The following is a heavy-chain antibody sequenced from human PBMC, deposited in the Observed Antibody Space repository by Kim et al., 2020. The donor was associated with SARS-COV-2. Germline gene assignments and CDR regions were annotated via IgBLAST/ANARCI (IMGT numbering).Heavy chain of an antibody. CDR2: IRSKVYSYAT. V-gene: IGHV3-73*01. CDR3: TSTPGTTLAFWYAFDV. CDR1: GFTFSDSP. D-gene: IGHD1-1*01. Sequence: GGSLRLSCAASGFTFSDSPIHWVRQASGKGLEWVGRIRSKVYSYATSYAASVKGRFTISRDDSESTAYLQMNSLKTEDTAVYYCTSTPGTTLAFWYAFDVWGQGTMVTVSS. J-gene: IGHJ3*01.